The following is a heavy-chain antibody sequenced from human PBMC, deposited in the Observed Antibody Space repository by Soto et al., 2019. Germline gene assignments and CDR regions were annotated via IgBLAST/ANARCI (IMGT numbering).Heavy chain of an antibody. CDR3: ARDRIAGSKYYYGMDV. CDR1: GGTFSSYA. J-gene: IGHJ6*02. Sequence: QVQLVQSGAEVKKPGSSVRISCKASGGTFSSYAISWVRQAPGQGLEWLGGIIPIFGTENYAQKFQGRVTITADESTSTAYMELSSLRSEDTAVYYCARDRIAGSKYYYGMDVWGQGTTVTVSS. CDR2: IIPIFGTE. D-gene: IGHD6-13*01. V-gene: IGHV1-69*01.